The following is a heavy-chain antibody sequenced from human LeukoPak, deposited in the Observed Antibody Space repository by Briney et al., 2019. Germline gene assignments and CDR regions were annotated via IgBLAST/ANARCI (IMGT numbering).Heavy chain of an antibody. Sequence: GGSLRLSCAASGFTFSSYAMSWVRQAPGKGLEWVSATSGPGGSRDYADSVKGRFTISRDNSKNTLYLQMNSLRAEDTAIYHCAKKVGLVSAPLYYFDLWGQGTLVTVSS. CDR3: AKKVGLVSAPLYYFDL. CDR2: TSGPGGSR. V-gene: IGHV3-23*01. CDR1: GFTFSSYA. D-gene: IGHD6-6*01. J-gene: IGHJ4*02.